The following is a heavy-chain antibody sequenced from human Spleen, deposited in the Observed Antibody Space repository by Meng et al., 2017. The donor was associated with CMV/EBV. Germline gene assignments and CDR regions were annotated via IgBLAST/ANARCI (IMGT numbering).Heavy chain of an antibody. CDR1: GFTFSSYG. V-gene: IGHV3-30*02. D-gene: IGHD6-19*01. J-gene: IGHJ4*02. CDR3: ARGSFSGWYRRLSYFDY. CDR2: IRYDGSNK. Sequence: GGSLRLSCAVSGFTFSSYGMHWVRQAPGKGLEWVAFIRYDGSNKYYADSVKGRFTISRDNSKNTLYLQMNSLRAEDTAVYYCARGSFSGWYRRLSYFDYWGQGTLVTVSS.